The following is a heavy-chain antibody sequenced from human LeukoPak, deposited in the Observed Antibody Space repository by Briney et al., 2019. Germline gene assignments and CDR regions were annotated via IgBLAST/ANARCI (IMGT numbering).Heavy chain of an antibody. CDR2: ISAYNGNT. Sequence: GASVKVSCKASGYTFTSYGISWVRQAPGQGLEWMGWISAYNGNTNYAQKFQGRVTITADESTSTAYMELSSLRSEDTAVYYCAAAYTSNYYDSSGYSNPFDYWGQGTLVTVSS. J-gene: IGHJ4*02. CDR3: AAAYTSNYYDSSGYSNPFDY. V-gene: IGHV1-18*01. CDR1: GYTFTSYG. D-gene: IGHD3-22*01.